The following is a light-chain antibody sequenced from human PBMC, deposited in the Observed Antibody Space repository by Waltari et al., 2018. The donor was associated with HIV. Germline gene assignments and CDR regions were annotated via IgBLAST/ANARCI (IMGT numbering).Light chain of an antibody. V-gene: IGLV2-14*01. J-gene: IGLJ1*01. CDR3: SSYTSSSTLNV. CDR2: EVS. Sequence: QSALTQPASVSGSPGQSITISCPGTSSDVGVYNYVSWYQQHPGKAPKLMIYEVSNRPSGVSNRFSGSKSGNTASLTISGLQAEDEADYYCSSYTSSSTLNVFGTGTKVTVL. CDR1: SSDVGVYNY.